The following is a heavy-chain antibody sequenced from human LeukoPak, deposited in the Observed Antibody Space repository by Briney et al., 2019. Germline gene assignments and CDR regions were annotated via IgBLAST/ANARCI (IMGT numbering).Heavy chain of an antibody. CDR1: GGSISSYY. CDR2: IYTSGST. J-gene: IGHJ2*01. Sequence: SETLSLTCTVSGGSISSYYWSWIRQPPGKGLEWIGRIYTSGSTNYNPSLKSRVTISVDTSKNQFSLKLSSVTAADTAVYYCARRYIDILTGYHRGELYWYFDLWGRGTLVTVSS. V-gene: IGHV4-4*08. D-gene: IGHD3-9*01. CDR3: ARRYIDILTGYHRGELYWYFDL.